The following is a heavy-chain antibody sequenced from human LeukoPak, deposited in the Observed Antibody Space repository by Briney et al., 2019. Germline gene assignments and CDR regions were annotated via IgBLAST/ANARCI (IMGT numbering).Heavy chain of an antibody. CDR1: GGSFSGYY. Sequence: PSETLSLTCAVYGGSFSGYYWGWIRQPPGKGLQWIGSIYYSGSTYYNPSLKSRVTISVDTSKNQFSLKLSSVTAADTAVYYCARDFAAAGTEYAFDIWGQGTMVTVSS. CDR3: ARDFAAAGTEYAFDI. J-gene: IGHJ3*02. V-gene: IGHV4-34*01. D-gene: IGHD6-13*01. CDR2: IYYSGST.